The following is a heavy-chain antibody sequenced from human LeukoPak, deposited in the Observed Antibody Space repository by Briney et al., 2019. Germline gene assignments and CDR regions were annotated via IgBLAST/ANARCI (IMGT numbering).Heavy chain of an antibody. CDR2: IIPILGIA. Sequence: SVKVSCKASGGTFSSYAISWVRQAPGQGLEWMGRIIPILGIANYAQKFQGRVTITADKSTSTAYMELSSLRSEDTAVYYCAGVHFSRGKQEWGQGTLVTVSS. J-gene: IGHJ4*02. V-gene: IGHV1-69*04. CDR1: GGTFSSYA. CDR3: AGVHFSRGKQE. D-gene: IGHD2/OR15-2a*01.